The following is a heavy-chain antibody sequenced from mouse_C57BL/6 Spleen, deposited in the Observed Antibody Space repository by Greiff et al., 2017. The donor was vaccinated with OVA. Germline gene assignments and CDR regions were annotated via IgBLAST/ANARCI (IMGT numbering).Heavy chain of an antibody. CDR1: GYTFTSYW. CDR2: IDPSDSYT. CDR3: ASYSNYVDY. Sequence: QVQLQQPGAELVMPGASVKLSCKASGYTFTSYWMHWVKQRPGQGLEWFGEIDPSDSYTNYNQKFKGKSTLTVDKSSSTAYMQLSSLTSEDSAVYYCASYSNYVDYWGQGTTLTVSS. J-gene: IGHJ2*01. D-gene: IGHD2-5*01. V-gene: IGHV1-69*01.